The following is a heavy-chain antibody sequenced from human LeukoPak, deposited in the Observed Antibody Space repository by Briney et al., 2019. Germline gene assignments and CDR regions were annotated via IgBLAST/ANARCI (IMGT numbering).Heavy chain of an antibody. CDR1: GFTFSGYA. J-gene: IGHJ4*02. CDR2: ISASGYST. Sequence: GGSLRLSCAASGFTFSGYAMSWVRQAPGKGLEWVSAISASGYSTYYADSVKGRFTISRDNSKNTLYLQMNSLRAEDTAVYYCAKVGYSYGYQPNFDYWGQGTLVTVSS. V-gene: IGHV3-23*01. D-gene: IGHD5-18*01. CDR3: AKVGYSYGYQPNFDY.